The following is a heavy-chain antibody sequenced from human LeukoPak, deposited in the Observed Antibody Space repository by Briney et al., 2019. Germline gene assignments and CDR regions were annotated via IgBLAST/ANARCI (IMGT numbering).Heavy chain of an antibody. V-gene: IGHV3-33*01. CDR3: ARGTESWPTPKLVYYYCGMDV. CDR2: IWYDGSNK. D-gene: IGHD6-13*01. Sequence: GGSLRLSCAASGFTFSSYGMRWVRQAPGKGLEWVAVIWYDGSNKYYADSVKGRFTISRDNSKNTLYLQMNSLRAEDTAVYYCARGTESWPTPKLVYYYCGMDVWGQGTTVTVSS. CDR1: GFTFSSYG. J-gene: IGHJ6*02.